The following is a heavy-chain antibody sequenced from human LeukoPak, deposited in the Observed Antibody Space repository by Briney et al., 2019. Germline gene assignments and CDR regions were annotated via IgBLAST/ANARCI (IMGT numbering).Heavy chain of an antibody. V-gene: IGHV4-4*07. D-gene: IGHD6-6*01. Sequence: SETLSLTCIVSGGSIRSHYWCWIGQRARAGREGIGRIYTCVCPNYNPSLKGPVTMSVDMSKNQFSLNLPSVTASDTAGYYCAILRRSSSAFRYYYYYMEVWGKRTTVTVSS. CDR3: AILRRSSSAFRYYYYYMEV. CDR2: IYTCVCP. J-gene: IGHJ6*03. CDR1: GGSIRSHY.